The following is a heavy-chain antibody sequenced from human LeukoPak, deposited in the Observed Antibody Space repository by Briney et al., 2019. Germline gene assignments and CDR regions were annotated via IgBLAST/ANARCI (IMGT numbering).Heavy chain of an antibody. CDR1: RGSVSSGSYY. D-gene: IGHD6-19*01. Sequence: SSETLSLTCTVSRGSVSSGSYYWSWIRQPPGKGLEWIGYIYYSGSANYNPSLKSPVTISVDTSKNQFSLKLSSVTAADTAVYYCARAPVSSVWYYFDYWGQGTLVTVSS. CDR3: ARAPVSSVWYYFDY. V-gene: IGHV4-61*01. J-gene: IGHJ4*02. CDR2: IYYSGSA.